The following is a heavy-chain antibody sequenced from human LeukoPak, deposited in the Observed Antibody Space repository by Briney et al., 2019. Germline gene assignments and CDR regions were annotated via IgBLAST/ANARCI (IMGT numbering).Heavy chain of an antibody. D-gene: IGHD4-11*01. V-gene: IGHV3-7*01. CDR2: IKQDGSEK. J-gene: IGHJ5*02. CDR3: ARRSVSFRRRDSNQFDP. CDR1: GFTFSSYW. Sequence: PGGSLRLSCAASGFTFSSYWMSWVRQAPGKGLEWVANIKQDGSEKYYVDSVKGRFTISRDNAKNSLYLQMNSLRAEDTAVYYCARRSVSFRRRDSNQFDPWGQGTLVTVSS.